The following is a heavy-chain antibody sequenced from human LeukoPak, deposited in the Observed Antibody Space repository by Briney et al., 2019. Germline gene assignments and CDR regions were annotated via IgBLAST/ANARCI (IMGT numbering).Heavy chain of an antibody. D-gene: IGHD3-10*01. CDR1: GYTFTSYY. J-gene: IGHJ4*02. Sequence: ASVKVSCKASGYTFTSYYMHWVRQAPGQGLEWMGIINPSGGSTSYAQKFQGRVTMTRDTSTSTVYMELSSLRSEDTAAYYCARDRKVRGVTRTDFDYWGQGTLVTVSS. CDR3: ARDRKVRGVTRTDFDY. V-gene: IGHV1-46*01. CDR2: INPSGGST.